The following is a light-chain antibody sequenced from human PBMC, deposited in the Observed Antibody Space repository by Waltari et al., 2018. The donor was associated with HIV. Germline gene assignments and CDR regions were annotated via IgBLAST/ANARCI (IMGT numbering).Light chain of an antibody. J-gene: IGLJ2*01. CDR3: HVWDTSDDHPS. CDR2: AND. Sequence: SSVLTQPPSVSVAPGQTATITWGGEKIRTHSVDWYGQRPGQAPGLVVIANDDRPTGIPDRFSGSNPGNMATLTISRVEAGDEADYYCHVWDTSDDHPSFGGGTKLTVL. V-gene: IGLV3-21*02. CDR1: KIRTHS.